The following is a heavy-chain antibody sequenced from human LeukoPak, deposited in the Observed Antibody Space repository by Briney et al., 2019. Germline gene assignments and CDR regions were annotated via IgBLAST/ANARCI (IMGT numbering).Heavy chain of an antibody. V-gene: IGHV4-39*07. Sequence: SETLSLTCTVSGASISSSSYYWGWIRQPPGKELEWIGSISYSGSTHYTPSLESRVTISIDTSRNQFSLKLSSVTAADTAVYYCGRDTNYWGQGTLVTVSS. CDR2: ISYSGST. CDR1: GASISSSSYY. J-gene: IGHJ4*02. D-gene: IGHD3-3*01. CDR3: GRDTNY.